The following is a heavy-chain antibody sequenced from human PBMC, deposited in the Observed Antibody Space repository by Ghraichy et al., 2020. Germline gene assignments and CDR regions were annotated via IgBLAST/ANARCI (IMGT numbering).Heavy chain of an antibody. CDR3: ARDRYYDSSGYYSDKYYFDY. J-gene: IGHJ4*02. V-gene: IGHV4-38-2*02. Sequence: SQTLSLTCAVSGYSISSGYYWGWIRQPPGKGLEWIGSIYHSGSTYYNPSLKSRVTISVDTSKNQFSLKLSSVTAADTAVYYCARDRYYDSSGYYSDKYYFDYWGQGTLVTVSS. D-gene: IGHD3-22*01. CDR2: IYHSGST. CDR1: GYSISSGYY.